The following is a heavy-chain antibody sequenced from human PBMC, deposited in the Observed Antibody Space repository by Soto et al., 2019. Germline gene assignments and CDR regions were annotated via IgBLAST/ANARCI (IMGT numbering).Heavy chain of an antibody. D-gene: IGHD6-19*01. CDR2: INSDGSST. J-gene: IGHJ6*04. CDR3: SSRDRYSSGLYFYGMDG. V-gene: IGHV3-74*01. Sequence: EVQLVESGGGLVQPGGSLRLSCAASGFTFSSYWMHWVRQAPGKGLVWVSRINSDGSSTSYADPVKGRFTSSRDNAKNTVYPLMNSLRAEETAVYYCSSRDRYSSGLYFYGMDGWGEATTVTVSS. CDR1: GFTFSSYW.